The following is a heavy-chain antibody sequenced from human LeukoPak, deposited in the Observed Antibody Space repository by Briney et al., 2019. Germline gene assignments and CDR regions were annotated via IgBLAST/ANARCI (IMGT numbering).Heavy chain of an antibody. CDR1: GYTFTGYY. J-gene: IGHJ3*02. V-gene: IGHV1-2*02. Sequence: ASVKVSCKASGYTFTGYYMHWVRQAPGQGVEWMGWINPNSGGTNYAQKFQGRVTMTRDTSISTAYMELSRLRSDDTAVYYCAAPTRLSHDAFDIWGQGTMVTVSS. CDR3: AAPTRLSHDAFDI. CDR2: INPNSGGT.